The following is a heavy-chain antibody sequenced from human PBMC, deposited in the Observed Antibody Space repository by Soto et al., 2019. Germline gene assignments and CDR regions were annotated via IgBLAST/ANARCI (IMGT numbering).Heavy chain of an antibody. V-gene: IGHV4-31*03. CDR1: GGSISSGGYY. Sequence: SETLSLTCTVPGGSISSGGYYWSWIRQHPGKGLEWIGYIYYSGSTYYNPSLKSRVTISVDTSKNQFSLKLSSVTAADTAVYYCARSIPYYYGSGSYSNTPFDYWGQGTLVTVS. J-gene: IGHJ4*02. CDR3: ARSIPYYYGSGSYSNTPFDY. CDR2: IYYSGST. D-gene: IGHD3-10*01.